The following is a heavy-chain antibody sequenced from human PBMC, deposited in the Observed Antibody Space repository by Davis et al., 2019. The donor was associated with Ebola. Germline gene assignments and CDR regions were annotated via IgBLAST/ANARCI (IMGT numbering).Heavy chain of an antibody. J-gene: IGHJ4*02. CDR1: GGSISSGSYY. CDR3: ARSPTPQLWFLFDF. CDR2: ISYSGSA. V-gene: IGHV4-39*01. D-gene: IGHD5-18*01. Sequence: SETLSLTCTVTGGSISSGSYYWGWIRQSPGKGLEWIGSISYSGSAYYNPSLKSRVTISVDTSKNQFSLKLSSVTAADTAVYCCARSPTPQLWFLFDFWGQGTLVTVSS.